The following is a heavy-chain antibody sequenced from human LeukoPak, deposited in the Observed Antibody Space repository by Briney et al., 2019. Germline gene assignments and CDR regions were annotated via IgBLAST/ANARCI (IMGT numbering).Heavy chain of an antibody. Sequence: SGPTLFHPPPTLTLTCTFSGFSLGTRGVGVGWIRQPPGKALEWLTLIYWDDDKRYSPSLKSRLTITKDTSKNQVVLRMTNMDPVDTATNYCARRRYDYYDSSGYTYAFDMGGQGTLGTVS. V-gene: IGHV2-5*02. J-gene: IGHJ3*02. CDR3: ARRRYDYYDSSGYTYAFDM. CDR1: GFSLGTRGVG. CDR2: IYWDDDK. D-gene: IGHD3-22*01.